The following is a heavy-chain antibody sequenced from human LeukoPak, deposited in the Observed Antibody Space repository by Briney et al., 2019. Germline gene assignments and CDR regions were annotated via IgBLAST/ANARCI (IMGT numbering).Heavy chain of an antibody. CDR2: ISQSGST. J-gene: IGHJ3*02. Sequence: SETLSLTCGVSGGSFSFYYWSWIRQPPGKGLEWIGEISQSGSTNYNPSLKSRVNISLDTSENQFSLKLSSVTAADTAVYYCARALGAFDIWGRGTMVTVSS. CDR1: GGSFSFYY. CDR3: ARALGAFDI. V-gene: IGHV4-34*01.